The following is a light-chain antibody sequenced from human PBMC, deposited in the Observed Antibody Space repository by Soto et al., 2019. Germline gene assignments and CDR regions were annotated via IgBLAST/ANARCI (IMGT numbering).Light chain of an antibody. CDR1: QGVDSS. Sequence: ILLTQSPSSLSPSVGDRATIACRASQGVDSSLAWYQQQTGKDPTILIYAASNLLSGVTSRLSGSGCGRDFILIISSLQHEDFATYYCQQLHDYSITFGQGTRLDIK. CDR3: QQLHDYSIT. CDR2: AAS. V-gene: IGKV1-9*01. J-gene: IGKJ5*01.